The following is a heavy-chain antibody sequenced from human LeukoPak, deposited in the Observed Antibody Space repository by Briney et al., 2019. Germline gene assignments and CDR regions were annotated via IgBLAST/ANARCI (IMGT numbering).Heavy chain of an antibody. Sequence: PGRSLRLSCAASGFTFSSYAMLWVRQAPGKGLEWVAVISYDGSNKYYADSVKGRFTISRDDSKNTLYLQMNSLRAEDTAVYYCASPAGWARAGELELRDYYYGMDVWGQGTTVTVSS. CDR2: ISYDGSNK. D-gene: IGHD1-7*01. CDR3: ASPAGWARAGELELRDYYYGMDV. CDR1: GFTFSSYA. J-gene: IGHJ6*02. V-gene: IGHV3-30-3*01.